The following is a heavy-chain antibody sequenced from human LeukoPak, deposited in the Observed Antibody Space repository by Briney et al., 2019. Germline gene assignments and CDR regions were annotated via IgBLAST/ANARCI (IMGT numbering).Heavy chain of an antibody. V-gene: IGHV3-33*08. Sequence: AGGSLRLSCAASGLSFSGFWMSWVRQAPGKGLEWVAVVWYDGINKYYADSVKGRFTISRDNSKNTLYLQMNSLRAEDTAVYYCARSTSSEYDIYHFDYWGQGTLVTVSS. CDR2: VWYDGINK. D-gene: IGHD3-9*01. CDR3: ARSTSSEYDIYHFDY. CDR1: GLSFSGFW. J-gene: IGHJ4*02.